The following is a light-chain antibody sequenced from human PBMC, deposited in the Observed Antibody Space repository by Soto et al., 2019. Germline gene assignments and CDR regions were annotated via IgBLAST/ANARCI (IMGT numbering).Light chain of an antibody. CDR3: QQLFDSPIT. CDR2: AAS. CDR1: QVISTS. Sequence: DIQLTHSPSFLSPSIGESVTITCRSSQVISTSLAWYQVRPGKAPKLLIYAASTLESGVPSRFSATVSGTEFSLTITSLQPEDFATYYCQQLFDSPITLGQGTRLEIK. V-gene: IGKV1-9*01. J-gene: IGKJ5*01.